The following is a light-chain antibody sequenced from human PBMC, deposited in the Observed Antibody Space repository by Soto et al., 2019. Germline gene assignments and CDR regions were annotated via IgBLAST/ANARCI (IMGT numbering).Light chain of an antibody. J-gene: IGKJ1*01. CDR3: QYYKKWPQ. Sequence: EIVMTQSPATLSVSPGERATLSCRASQSVGSNLAWYQQKPGQAPRLLIYFASTSATDVPGRFSGSGSGTEFTTTISRLQSEDFAVYFCQYYKKWPQFGPGTKVEIK. V-gene: IGKV3-15*01. CDR1: QSVGSN. CDR2: FAS.